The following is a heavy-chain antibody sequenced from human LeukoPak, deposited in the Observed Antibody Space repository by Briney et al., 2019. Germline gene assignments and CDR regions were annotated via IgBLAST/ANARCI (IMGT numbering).Heavy chain of an antibody. CDR2: IFYGNA. CDR3: ARDSTCRSTTCYPPDSYYMDV. D-gene: IGHD2-2*01. V-gene: IGHV4-31*03. Sequence: SQTLSLTCIVSGGSITSGAYYWSWLRQHPGKGLEWIGYIFYGNAYYNPSFKSRATILLDRSQNQVSLRLSSVSAADTAVYYCARDSTCRSTTCYPPDSYYMDVWGKGTTVTVSS. CDR1: GGSITSGAYY. J-gene: IGHJ6*03.